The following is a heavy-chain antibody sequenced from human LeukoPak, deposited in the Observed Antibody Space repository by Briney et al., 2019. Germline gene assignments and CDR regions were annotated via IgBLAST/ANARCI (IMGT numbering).Heavy chain of an antibody. CDR2: IYYSGST. CDR3: ARRGYSYGL. Sequence: SETLCLTCTVSGGSISSYYWSWIRQPPGKGLEWIGYIYYSGSTNFNPSLKSRVTISVDTSKNQFSLKLSSVTAADTAVYYCARRGYSYGLWGQGTLVTVSS. CDR1: GGSISSYY. J-gene: IGHJ4*02. D-gene: IGHD5-18*01. V-gene: IGHV4-59*12.